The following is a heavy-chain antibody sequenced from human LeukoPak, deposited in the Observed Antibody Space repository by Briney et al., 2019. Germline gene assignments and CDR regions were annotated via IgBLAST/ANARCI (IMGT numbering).Heavy chain of an antibody. CDR2: IYSGGST. D-gene: IGHD6-19*01. V-gene: IGHV3-66*01. CDR1: GFTVSSNY. J-gene: IGHJ5*02. CDR3: ARDSAIKVAAYNWFDP. Sequence: GGSLRLSCAASGFTVSSNYMSWVRQAPGKGLEGVSVIYSGGSTFYADSVQGRFTISRDNSNNTLFLQMNRLRVEDTAVYYCARDSAIKVAAYNWFDPWGQGTLVTVSS.